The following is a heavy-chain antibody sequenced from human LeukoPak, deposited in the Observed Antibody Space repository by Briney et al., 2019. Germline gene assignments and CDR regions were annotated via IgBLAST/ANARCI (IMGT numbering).Heavy chain of an antibody. CDR3: SRDWAVLKSALFLDY. D-gene: IGHD3-10*01. CDR1: GFTFSSYS. CDR2: ISSSSATI. V-gene: IGHV3-48*01. Sequence: GGSLRLSCAASGFTFSSYSMNWVRQAPGKGLEWVSYISSSSATIYYADSVKGRFTISRDNAKNSLHLQMNSLKTEDTAVYYCSRDWAVLKSALFLDYWGQGTLVTVSP. J-gene: IGHJ4*02.